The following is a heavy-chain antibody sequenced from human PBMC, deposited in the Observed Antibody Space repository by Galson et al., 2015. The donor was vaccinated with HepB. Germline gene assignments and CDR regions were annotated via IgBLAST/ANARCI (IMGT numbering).Heavy chain of an antibody. CDR3: ARDRKGYCSGGSCYSRVAYYYGMDV. J-gene: IGHJ6*02. V-gene: IGHV3-30-3*01. CDR2: ISYDGSNK. D-gene: IGHD2-15*01. Sequence: SLRLSCAASGFTFSSYAMHWVRQAPGKGLEWVAVISYDGSNKYYADSVKGRFTISRDNSKNTLYLQMNSLRAEDTAVYYCARDRKGYCSGGSCYSRVAYYYGMDVWGQGTTVTVSS. CDR1: GFTFSSYA.